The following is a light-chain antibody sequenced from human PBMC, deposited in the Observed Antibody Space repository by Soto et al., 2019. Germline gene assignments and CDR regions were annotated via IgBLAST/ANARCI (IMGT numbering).Light chain of an antibody. CDR2: EVT. Sequence: QSVLTQPASVSGSPGQSIAISCTGSSSDVGFYNYISWYQQHPGKVPKLIIYEVTNRPSGVSNRFSGSKSGNTASLTISGLQAEDEADYYCCSYTTSSTLVFGTGTKVTLL. CDR1: SSDVGFYNY. V-gene: IGLV2-14*01. J-gene: IGLJ1*01. CDR3: CSYTTSSTLV.